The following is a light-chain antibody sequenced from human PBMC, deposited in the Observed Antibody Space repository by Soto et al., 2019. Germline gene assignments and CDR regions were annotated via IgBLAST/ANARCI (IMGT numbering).Light chain of an antibody. CDR1: QSVSSTS. CDR3: QHYGGSPLRT. CDR2: GAS. Sequence: ETMLTQSPDTLSLSPGERATLSCRANQSVSSTSLAWYQQKPGQAPSLLIYGASSRATGIPDRFSGSGSGTDFTLTISRLEPEDFAVYFCQHYGGSPLRTFGQGTRVEIK. J-gene: IGKJ1*01. V-gene: IGKV3-20*01.